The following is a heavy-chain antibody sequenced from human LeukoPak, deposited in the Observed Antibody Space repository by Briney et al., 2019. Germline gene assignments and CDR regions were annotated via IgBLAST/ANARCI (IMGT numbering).Heavy chain of an antibody. J-gene: IGHJ6*03. CDR3: ARDLSNSVSWSYYYYYYMDV. CDR2: IYYSGTT. CDR1: GGSMSSTSYY. D-gene: IGHD4-11*01. Sequence: PSETLSLTCTVSGGSMSSTSYYWGWIRQPPGKGLEWIGTIYYSGTTYYNPSLKSRVTISVDTSKNQFSLKLTSVTAADTAMYYCARDLSNSVSWSYYYYYYMDVWGKGTTVTDSS. V-gene: IGHV4-39*07.